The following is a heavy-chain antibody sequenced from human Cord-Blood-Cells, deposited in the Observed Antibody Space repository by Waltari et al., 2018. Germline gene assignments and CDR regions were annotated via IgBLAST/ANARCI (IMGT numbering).Heavy chain of an antibody. V-gene: IGHV1-8*01. D-gene: IGHD6-6*01. J-gene: IGHJ4*02. CDR3: AKFSGAARRNFIDY. CDR2: MNPNSGNT. CDR1: GYTFTSYD. Sequence: QVQLVQSGAEVKKPGASVKVSCKASGYTFTSYDIKWVRQATGQGLEWMGWMNPNSGNTGYAQKFQGRVTMTRNTSISTAYMELSSLRSEDTAVYYCAKFSGAARRNFIDYWGQGTLVTVSS.